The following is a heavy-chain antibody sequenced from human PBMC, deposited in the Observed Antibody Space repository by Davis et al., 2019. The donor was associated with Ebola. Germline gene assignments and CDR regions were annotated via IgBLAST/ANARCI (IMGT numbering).Heavy chain of an antibody. Sequence: AASVKVSCKASGYTFTSYYMHWVRQAPGQGLEWMGIINPSGGSTSYAQKFQGRVTMTRDTSASTAYMELSSLRSEDTAVYYCARGIAAAAFDYWGQGTLVTVSS. CDR3: ARGIAAAAFDY. CDR2: INPSGGST. V-gene: IGHV1-46*01. CDR1: GYTFTSYY. J-gene: IGHJ4*02. D-gene: IGHD6-13*01.